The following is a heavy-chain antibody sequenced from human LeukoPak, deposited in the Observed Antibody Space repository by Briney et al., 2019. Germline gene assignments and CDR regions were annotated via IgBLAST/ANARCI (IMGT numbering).Heavy chain of an antibody. D-gene: IGHD3-22*01. CDR2: INHSGST. V-gene: IGHV4-34*01. Sequence: SETLSLTCAVYGGSFSGYYWSWIRQPPGKGLEWIGEINHSGSTNYNPSLKSRVTISVDTSKNQFSLKLSSVTAADTAVYYCARLFYRPLKITMIRRPGWFDPWGQGTLVTVSS. CDR1: GGSFSGYY. CDR3: ARLFYRPLKITMIRRPGWFDP. J-gene: IGHJ5*02.